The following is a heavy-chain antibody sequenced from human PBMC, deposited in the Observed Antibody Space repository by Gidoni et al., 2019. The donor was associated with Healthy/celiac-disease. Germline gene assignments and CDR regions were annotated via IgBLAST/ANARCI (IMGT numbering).Heavy chain of an antibody. D-gene: IGHD5-18*01. Sequence: QVQLQQWGAGRLKPSETLSLTCAVYGGSFSGYYCSWIRQPPGKGLEWIGEINHSGSTNYNPSLKSRVTISVDTSKNQFSLKLSSVTAADTAVYYCARGFGYSYGYGFLDAFDIWGQGTMVTVSS. CDR2: INHSGST. J-gene: IGHJ3*02. CDR3: ARGFGYSYGYGFLDAFDI. V-gene: IGHV4-34*01. CDR1: GGSFSGYY.